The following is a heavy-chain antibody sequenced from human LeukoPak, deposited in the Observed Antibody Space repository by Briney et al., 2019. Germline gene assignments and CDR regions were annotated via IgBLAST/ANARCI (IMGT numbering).Heavy chain of an antibody. CDR1: GFTFSSYG. Sequence: GGSLRLSCAASGFTFSSYGMHWVRQAPGKGLEWVAFIRYDGSNKYYADSVKGRFTISRDNSKNTLYLQMNSLRAEDTAVYYCARGADGSGNLMGYWGQGTLVTVSS. D-gene: IGHD3-10*01. V-gene: IGHV3-30*02. CDR2: IRYDGSNK. J-gene: IGHJ4*02. CDR3: ARGADGSGNLMGY.